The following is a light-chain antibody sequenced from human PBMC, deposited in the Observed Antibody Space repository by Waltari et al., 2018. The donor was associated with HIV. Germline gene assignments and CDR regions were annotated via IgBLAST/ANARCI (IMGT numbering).Light chain of an antibody. J-gene: IGKJ1*01. V-gene: IGKV4-1*01. CDR3: QQYYSTPWT. CDR1: QSGLDSSNNKNY. Sequence: DIVMTQSPDSLAVSLGERATINWKSSQSGLDSSNNKNYLAWYQQKPGQPLKLLIYWASTRESGVHDRFSGRRSETHFHRTIIRLQAEVVAVYYCQQYYSTPWTFGQGTNVEIK. CDR2: WAS.